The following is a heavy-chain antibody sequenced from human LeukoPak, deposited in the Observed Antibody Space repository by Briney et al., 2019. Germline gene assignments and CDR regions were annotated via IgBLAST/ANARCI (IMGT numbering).Heavy chain of an antibody. D-gene: IGHD4-17*01. CDR1: GFTFSSNS. J-gene: IGHJ6*03. V-gene: IGHV3-48*01. Sequence: GGSLRLSCAASGFTFSSNSMNWVRQVPGKGLEWLSYISSSSSTIYYADSVEGRFTISRDNAKNSLYLQMNSLGAEDTAVYYCAKGYGDYGAPYYYYYMDVWGKGTTVTVSS. CDR2: ISSSSSTI. CDR3: AKGYGDYGAPYYYYYMDV.